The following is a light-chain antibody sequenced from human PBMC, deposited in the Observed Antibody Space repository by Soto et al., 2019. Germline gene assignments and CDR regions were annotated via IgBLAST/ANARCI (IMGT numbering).Light chain of an antibody. Sequence: QTVVTQEPSVSVSPGGTVTLTCGLSSGAVSTSYYPSWYQQTPGRARRTLIYNTNTSSSGVPGRFSGSILENKAVLNIAGDQADDESDYYCVLYMGSGMAVVAGGTKLTVL. CDR2: NTN. CDR3: VLYMGSGMAV. V-gene: IGLV8-61*01. CDR1: SGAVSTSYY. J-gene: IGLJ3*02.